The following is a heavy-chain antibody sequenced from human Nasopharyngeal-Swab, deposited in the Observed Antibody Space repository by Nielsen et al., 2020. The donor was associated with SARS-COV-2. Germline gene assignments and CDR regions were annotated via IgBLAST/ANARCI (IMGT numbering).Heavy chain of an antibody. CDR3: AKEGGGGNYLYYYYYGMDV. V-gene: IGHV3-23*01. CDR2: ISGNGGTT. J-gene: IGHJ6*02. Sequence: VRQAPGKGLEWVSVISGNGGTTYYTDSVKGRFTTSRDNSQNTLFLQMNGLRAEDTAVYYCAKEGGGGNYLYYYYYGMDVWGQGTTVTVSS. D-gene: IGHD1-26*01.